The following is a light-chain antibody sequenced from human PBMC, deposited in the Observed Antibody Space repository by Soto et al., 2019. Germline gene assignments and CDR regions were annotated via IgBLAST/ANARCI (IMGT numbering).Light chain of an antibody. CDR1: QSISHY. CDR2: GAS. CDR3: QHHYSDSLT. J-gene: IGKJ1*01. Sequence: DIQMTHSPPTLSASVGDRVTITCRASQSISHYLAWYQQMPGKAPKLLIYGASTLQSGVPSRFSGSGSDTEFTPTISSLQPDDFGTYFCQHHYSDSLTFGQGTKVEIK. V-gene: IGKV1-5*01.